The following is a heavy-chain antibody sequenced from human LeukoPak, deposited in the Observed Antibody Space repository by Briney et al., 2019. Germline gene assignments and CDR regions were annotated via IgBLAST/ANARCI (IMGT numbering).Heavy chain of an antibody. Sequence: ASVKGSCKASGGTFSSYAISWVRQAPGQGLEWMGRIIPILGIANYAQKFQGRVTITADKSTSTAYMELSSLRSEDTAVYYCARTEDYYDSSGYPEWGQGTLVTVSS. CDR1: GGTFSSYA. J-gene: IGHJ4*02. D-gene: IGHD3-22*01. CDR3: ARTEDYYDSSGYPE. CDR2: IIPILGIA. V-gene: IGHV1-69*04.